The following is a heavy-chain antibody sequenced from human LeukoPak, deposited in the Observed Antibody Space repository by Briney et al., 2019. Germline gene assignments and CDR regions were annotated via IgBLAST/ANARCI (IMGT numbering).Heavy chain of an antibody. Sequence: GGSLRLSCAASGFTLNSYAMTWVRQAPGKGLQRVSTINGGDNGDNTYYADSVKGRFTVSRDNSKSTVYLQMNSLRVEDTAVYYCARDGIQLPDTLDYWGLGTLVTVSS. CDR1: GFTLNSYA. D-gene: IGHD1-1*01. V-gene: IGHV3-23*01. CDR3: ARDGIQLPDTLDY. J-gene: IGHJ4*02. CDR2: INGGDNGDNT.